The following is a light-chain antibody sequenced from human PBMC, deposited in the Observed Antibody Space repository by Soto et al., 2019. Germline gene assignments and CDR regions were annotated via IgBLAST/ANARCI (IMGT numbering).Light chain of an antibody. V-gene: IGKV3-20*01. Sequence: EIVLTQSPGTLSLSPGERATLSCRASQSVSSSYLAWYQQKPGQAPRLLIYGASSRATGIPDRFSGSGSGTDFTLTISRLKPEDFAMYYCQQYGRSPLVTFGQGTRLEIK. CDR2: GAS. CDR3: QQYGRSPLVT. CDR1: QSVSSSY. J-gene: IGKJ5*01.